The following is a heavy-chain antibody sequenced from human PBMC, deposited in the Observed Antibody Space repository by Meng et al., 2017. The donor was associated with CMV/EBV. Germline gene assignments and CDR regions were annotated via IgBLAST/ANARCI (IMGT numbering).Heavy chain of an antibody. CDR3: AHTSYYYDSSGFDP. J-gene: IGHJ5*02. Sequence: SGPTLVKPTQTLTLTCTFSGFSLSTSGVGVGWIRQPPGKALEWLALIYWNDDKRYSPSLKSRLTITKDTSTNQVVLTMTNMDPVDTATYYCAHTSYYYDSSGFDPWGQGTLVTVSS. V-gene: IGHV2-5*01. D-gene: IGHD3-22*01. CDR1: GFSLSTSGVG. CDR2: IYWNDDK.